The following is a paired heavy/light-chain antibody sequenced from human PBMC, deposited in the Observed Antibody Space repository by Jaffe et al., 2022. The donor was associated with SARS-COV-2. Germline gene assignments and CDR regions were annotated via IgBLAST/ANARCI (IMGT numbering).Light chain of an antibody. J-gene: IGLJ3*02. Sequence: NFMLTQPHSVSESPGKTVTISCTRSSGSIASNYVQWYQQRPGSSPTIVIYEDQERPSGVPDRFSGSIDSSSNSASLTISGLKTEDEADYYCQSSDSSNQVVFGGGTKLTVL. CDR1: SGSIASNY. V-gene: IGLV6-57*01. CDR3: QSSDSSNQVV. CDR2: EDQ.
Heavy chain of an antibody. V-gene: IGHV4-61*02. CDR3: ARSGCSYHSSGYERFYCYFDL. D-gene: IGHD3-22*01. CDR2: IYTSGST. CDR1: GGSISSGSDY. J-gene: IGHJ2*01. Sequence: QVQLLESGPGLVSPSQTLSLTCTVSGGSISSGSDYWSWIRQPAGKGLEWVGHIYTSGSTNYNPSLKSRVTISVDTSKKQFSLKLSSVTAADTAVYYCARSGCSYHSSGYERFYCYFDLWGRGTLVTVSS.